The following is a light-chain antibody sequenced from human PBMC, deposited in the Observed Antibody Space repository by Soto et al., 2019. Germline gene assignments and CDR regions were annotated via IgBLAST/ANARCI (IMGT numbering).Light chain of an antibody. CDR3: QQYNGYWT. CDR2: EAS. CDR1: QSISDS. Sequence: DIQMTQSPSTLSASVGDRVTITCRASQSISDSSAWYQQKPGKAPKLQIYEASSLKSGVPSRCSGSRSGTEYTLTISSLQPDDFATYYCQQYNGYWTFGQGTKVEIK. V-gene: IGKV1-5*03. J-gene: IGKJ1*01.